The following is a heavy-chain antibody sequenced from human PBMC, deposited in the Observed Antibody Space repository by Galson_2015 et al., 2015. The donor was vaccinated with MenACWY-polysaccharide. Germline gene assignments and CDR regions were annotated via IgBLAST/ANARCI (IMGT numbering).Heavy chain of an antibody. CDR3: ARDGWFGDLKYFFDY. CDR1: GFTLRTYS. V-gene: IGHV3-48*02. CDR2: LNSGGSAV. Sequence: SLRLSCAASGFTLRTYSMNWVRQAPGQGLEWVSHLNSGGSAVVHADSVKGRFTISRDNAKNSLYLQMNSLRDEDTAVYYCARDGWFGDLKYFFDYWGQGTLVTVSS. J-gene: IGHJ4*02. D-gene: IGHD3-10*01.